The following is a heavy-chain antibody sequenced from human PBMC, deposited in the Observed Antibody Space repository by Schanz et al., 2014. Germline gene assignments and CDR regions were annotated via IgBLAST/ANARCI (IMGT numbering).Heavy chain of an antibody. J-gene: IGHJ4*02. CDR3: ARIGGSVFDY. V-gene: IGHV3-30*04. Sequence: VQLVESGGGLVQPGGSLRLSCSASGFTFSIYAMHWVRQAPGKGLEWVALVSSDGNNDYYTDSVKGRFTISRDNSKTTVYLQMNSLRAEDTAVYYCARIGGSVFDYWAQGTLVTVSS. CDR2: VSSDGNND. D-gene: IGHD3-10*01. CDR1: GFTFSIYA.